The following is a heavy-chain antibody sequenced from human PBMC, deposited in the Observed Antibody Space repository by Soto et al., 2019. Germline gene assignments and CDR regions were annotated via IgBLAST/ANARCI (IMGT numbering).Heavy chain of an antibody. CDR3: AKDSGGYDSSHELSY. D-gene: IGHD3-22*01. V-gene: IGHV3-30*18. Sequence: QVQLVESGGGVVQPGRSLRLSCAASGFTFSSYGMHWVRQAPGKGLEWVAVISYDGSNEYYADSVKGRFTISRDNSKNTLYLQMNSLRAEDTAVYYCAKDSGGYDSSHELSYWGQGTLVTVSS. J-gene: IGHJ4*02. CDR1: GFTFSSYG. CDR2: ISYDGSNE.